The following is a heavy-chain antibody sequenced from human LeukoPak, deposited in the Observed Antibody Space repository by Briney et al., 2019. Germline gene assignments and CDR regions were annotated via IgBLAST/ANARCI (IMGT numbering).Heavy chain of an antibody. CDR2: ISGSGGST. CDR1: GFTFSIYA. D-gene: IGHD2-15*01. Sequence: PGGSLRLSCAASGFTFSIYAMSWVRQAPGKGLEWVSGISGSGGSTYYADSVKGRFTISRDNSKNTLYLHMNSLRAEETAVYYCAKVPCTGGSCLYVWGQGTLVTVSS. V-gene: IGHV3-23*01. J-gene: IGHJ4*02. CDR3: AKVPCTGGSCLYV.